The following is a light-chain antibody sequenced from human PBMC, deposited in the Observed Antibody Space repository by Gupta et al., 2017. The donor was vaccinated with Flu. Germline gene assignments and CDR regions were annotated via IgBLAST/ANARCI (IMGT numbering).Light chain of an antibody. J-gene: IGKJ1*01. CDR2: AAS. CDR1: QGISSY. V-gene: IGKV1-8*01. Sequence: AIRMIHTPSSFSASTGDRVTITCRASQGISSYLAWYQQKPGKAPKLLIYAASTLQSGVPSRFSGSGSGTDFTLTISGLQSEDFATYYCQQDDSSPWTFGQGTKVEIK. CDR3: QQDDSSPWT.